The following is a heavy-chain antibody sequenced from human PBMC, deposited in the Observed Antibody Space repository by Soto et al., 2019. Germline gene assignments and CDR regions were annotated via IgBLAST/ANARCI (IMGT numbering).Heavy chain of an antibody. CDR2: IYPGDSDT. CDR1: GYSFTSYW. CDR3: ARTPTHYDIVTGHIDY. J-gene: IGHJ4*02. D-gene: IGHD3-9*01. Sequence: PGESLKISCKGSGYSFTSYWIGWVRQMPGKGLEWMGIIYPGDSDTRYSPSFQGQVTISADKSISTAYLQWSSLKASDTAMYYCARTPTHYDIVTGHIDYWGQGNLVTVSS. V-gene: IGHV5-51*01.